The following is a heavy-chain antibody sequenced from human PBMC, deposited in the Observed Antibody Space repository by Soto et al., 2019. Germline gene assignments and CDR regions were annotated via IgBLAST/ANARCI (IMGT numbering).Heavy chain of an antibody. J-gene: IGHJ6*02. Sequence: EVQLVQSGGGLAQPGGSLRLSCAGSGFAFSTYMMNWVRHAPGKGLEWIADISTNGRSKSYAASVRGRFTISRDNTKNSMYLQMNSLRYDDTAVYYCVRDRDLRDYYGMDVWGQGTTVTVSS. D-gene: IGHD3-10*01. V-gene: IGHV3-48*02. CDR2: ISTNGRSK. CDR3: VRDRDLRDYYGMDV. CDR1: GFAFSTYM.